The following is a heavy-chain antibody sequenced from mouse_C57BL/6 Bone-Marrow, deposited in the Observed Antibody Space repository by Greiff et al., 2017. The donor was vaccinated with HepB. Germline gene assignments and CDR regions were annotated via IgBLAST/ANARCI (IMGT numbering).Heavy chain of an antibody. D-gene: IGHD4-1*01. Sequence: QVQLQQSGPGLVQPSQSLSITCTVSGFSLTSYGVHWVRQSPGKGLEWLGVIWSGGSTGYNAAFISRLSISKDNSKSQVFFKMNSLQADDTAIYYCARANWDGAYWGQGTLVTVSA. J-gene: IGHJ3*01. V-gene: IGHV2-2*01. CDR2: IWSGGST. CDR3: ARANWDGAY. CDR1: GFSLTSYG.